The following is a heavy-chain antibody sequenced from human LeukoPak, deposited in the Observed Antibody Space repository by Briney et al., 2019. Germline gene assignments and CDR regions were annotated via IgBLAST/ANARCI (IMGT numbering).Heavy chain of an antibody. CDR3: ARVLRASCGGDCYIYFFDP. V-gene: IGHV4-34*01. CDR2: INHSGST. D-gene: IGHD2-21*01. Sequence: SETLSLTCAVYGGSFSGYYWSWIRQPPGKGLEWIGEINHSGSTNYNPSLKSRVTISVDTSKNQFSLKLSSVTAADTAVYYCARVLRASCGGDCYIYFFDPWGQGTLVTVSS. CDR1: GGSFSGYY. J-gene: IGHJ5*02.